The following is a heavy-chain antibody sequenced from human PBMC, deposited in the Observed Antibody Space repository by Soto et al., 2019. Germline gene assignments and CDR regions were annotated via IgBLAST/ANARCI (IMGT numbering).Heavy chain of an antibody. Sequence: QVQLVESGGGVVQPGGSLSLPCATSGFTFTCFTIHLVRPAPGKGLEWIAVMSYDGARTDYADAVKGRFTISRDTSKNTLYLQMNNLRPDDTAMYYCARDRPYGDPNWFDPWGQGTLVTVSS. J-gene: IGHJ5*02. V-gene: IGHV3-30-3*01. D-gene: IGHD4-17*01. CDR2: MSYDGART. CDR3: ARDRPYGDPNWFDP. CDR1: GFTFTCFT.